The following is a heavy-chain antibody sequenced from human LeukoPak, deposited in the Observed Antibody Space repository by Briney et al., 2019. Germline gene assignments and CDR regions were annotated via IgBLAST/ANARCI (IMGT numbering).Heavy chain of an antibody. J-gene: IGHJ4*02. V-gene: IGHV3-11*03. Sequence: GGSLRLSCAASGFTFGDYYMNWIRQAPGKGLEWVSYISGSSSYTNYADSVKGRFTISRDNAKNSLYLQMNSLRAEDTAVYYCATRGHSSSWYYFDYWGQGTLVTVSS. CDR3: ATRGHSSSWYYFDY. CDR2: ISGSSSYT. CDR1: GFTFGDYY. D-gene: IGHD6-13*01.